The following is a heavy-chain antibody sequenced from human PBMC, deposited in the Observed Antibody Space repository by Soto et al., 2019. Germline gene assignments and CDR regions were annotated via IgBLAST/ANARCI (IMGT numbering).Heavy chain of an antibody. V-gene: IGHV5-10-1*01. CDR1: GYSFTSYW. CDR2: IDPSDSYT. D-gene: IGHD6-13*01. CDR3: ATSHLSPPGIAAAPYYYYGMDV. J-gene: IGHJ6*02. Sequence: PGECLKISCNGSGYSFTSYWISWVLHMPGRGLEWMGRIDPSDSYTNYSPSFQGHVTISADKSISTAYLQWSSLKASDTAMYYCATSHLSPPGIAAAPYYYYGMDVWGQGTTVTVSS.